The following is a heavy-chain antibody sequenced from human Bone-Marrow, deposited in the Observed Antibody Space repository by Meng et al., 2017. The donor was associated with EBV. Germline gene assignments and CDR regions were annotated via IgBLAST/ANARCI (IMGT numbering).Heavy chain of an antibody. Sequence: QVLLQDSGPGLLRPPETLSVICTVPGVSIRSSSYYWGWIRPSPGMGLEWIGIIYYDGTTYFNPSLRSRVTISVDTSKNQFSLKLTSVTAADTAVYYCARQSDHYYTSGTYFDSWGQGTLVTVSS. J-gene: IGHJ4*02. V-gene: IGHV4-39*01. D-gene: IGHD3-10*01. CDR3: ARQSDHYYTSGTYFDS. CDR2: IYYDGTT. CDR1: GVSIRSSSYY.